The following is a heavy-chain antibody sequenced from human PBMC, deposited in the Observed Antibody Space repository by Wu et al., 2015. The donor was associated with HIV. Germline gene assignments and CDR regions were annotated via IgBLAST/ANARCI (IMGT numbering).Heavy chain of an antibody. D-gene: IGHD3-10*01. J-gene: IGHJ5*02. CDR1: GGTFSSYA. Sequence: QVQLVQSGAEVKKPGSSVKVSCKASGGTFSSYAISWVRQAPGQGLEWMGKIIPIFGTPNYAQKFRGRVTITADESTSTAYMELSSLRSEDTAVYYCARAGVEYYGSGSYSDWFDPWGQGTLVTVSS. V-gene: IGHV1-69*15. CDR2: IIPIFGTP. CDR3: ARAGVEYYGSGSYSDWFDP.